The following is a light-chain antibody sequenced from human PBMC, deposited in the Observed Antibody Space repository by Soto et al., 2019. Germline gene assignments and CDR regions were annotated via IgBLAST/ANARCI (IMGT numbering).Light chain of an antibody. CDR1: SSDVGGYNY. CDR3: TSYTSRSTWV. V-gene: IGLV2-14*01. Sequence: QSALTQSASVSGSPRQSITLSCTGTSSDVGGYNYVSWYQQHPGKAPKLMIYEVSNRPSGVSNRFSGSKSGNTASLTISGLQAEDEADYYCTSYTSRSTWVFGGGTK. J-gene: IGLJ3*02. CDR2: EVS.